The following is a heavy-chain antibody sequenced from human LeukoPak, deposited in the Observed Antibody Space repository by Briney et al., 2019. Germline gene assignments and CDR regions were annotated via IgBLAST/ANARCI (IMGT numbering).Heavy chain of an antibody. J-gene: IGHJ3*02. CDR3: ARHKFGGVPRNDAFDI. CDR1: GFTFSSYV. CDR2: ISSDGSNE. V-gene: IGHV3-30*04. D-gene: IGHD3-16*01. Sequence: PGGSLRLSCAASGFTFSSYVMHWVRQAPGQGLEWVAIISSDGSNEYYADSVKGRFTISRDNSKNTLYLQMNSLRAADTAVYYCARHKFGGVPRNDAFDIWGQGTMVTVSS.